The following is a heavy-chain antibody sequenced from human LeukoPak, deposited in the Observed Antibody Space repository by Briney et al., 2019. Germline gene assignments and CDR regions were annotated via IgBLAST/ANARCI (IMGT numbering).Heavy chain of an antibody. Sequence: PSETLSLTCTASGGSISSYYWSRIRQPAGKGLEWIGRIYTSGSTNYNPSLKSRVTMSVDTSKNQFSLKLSSVTAADTAVYYCASLGYCSSTSCRRDYFDYWGQGTLVTVSS. CDR3: ASLGYCSSTSCRRDYFDY. D-gene: IGHD2-2*01. V-gene: IGHV4-4*07. J-gene: IGHJ4*02. CDR1: GGSISSYY. CDR2: IYTSGST.